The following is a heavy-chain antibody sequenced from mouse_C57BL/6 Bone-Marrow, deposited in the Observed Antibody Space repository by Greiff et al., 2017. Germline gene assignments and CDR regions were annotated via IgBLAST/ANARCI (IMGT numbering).Heavy chain of an antibody. J-gene: IGHJ2*01. CDR2: IINDGSSN. CDR1: GFTFSDYY. CDR3: ERGGGNYLDY. V-gene: IGHV5-16*01. D-gene: IGHD1-1*02. Sequence: EVKLEESEGGLVQPGRSMKLSCTASGFTFSDYYMAWVRQVPEKGLEWVANIINDGSSNNYPDSLKSRFIISSDNAKNILYLQMSSLKAEDTATXYCERGGGNYLDYWGKGTTVTVSS.